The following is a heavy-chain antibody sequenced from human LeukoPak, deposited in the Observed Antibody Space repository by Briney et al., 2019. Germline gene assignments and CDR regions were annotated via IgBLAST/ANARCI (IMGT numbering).Heavy chain of an antibody. CDR1: GGTFSSYA. V-gene: IGHV1-8*02. Sequence: ASVRVSCKASGGTFSSYAISWVRQATGQGLEWMGWMNPDSGNTGYAQKFQGRVTMTRNTSISTAYMELSSLRSEDTAVYYCARDSSDYFDYWGQGTLVTVSS. CDR3: ARDSSDYFDY. J-gene: IGHJ4*02. CDR2: MNPDSGNT. D-gene: IGHD3-10*01.